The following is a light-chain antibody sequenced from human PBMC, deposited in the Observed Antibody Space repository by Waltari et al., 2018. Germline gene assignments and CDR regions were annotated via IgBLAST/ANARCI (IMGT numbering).Light chain of an antibody. J-gene: IGKJ2*01. CDR3: QQLNSYPYT. CDR2: ATS. Sequence: DIQLTQSPSFLSASVGDRVTITCRASQGISSYLAWYQQKPGKAPKLLFYATSTLQSGVPSRFSGGGAGTNFTLTISSLQPEDFAIFYCQQLNSYPYTFGQGTKLEIK. CDR1: QGISSY. V-gene: IGKV1-9*01.